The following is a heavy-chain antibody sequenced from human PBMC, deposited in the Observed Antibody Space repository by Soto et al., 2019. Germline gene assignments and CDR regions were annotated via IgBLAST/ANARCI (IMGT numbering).Heavy chain of an antibody. CDR1: GYTFSNYG. Sequence: ASVKVSCKTSGYTFSNYGITWVRQAPGQPLEWLGWISLYSDGTNYAQKFQGRVSMTTDTSTTTAYMELRSLRADDTAVYYCARVVPGAEAWFGPWGQGALVTVSS. J-gene: IGHJ5*02. CDR2: ISLYSDGT. D-gene: IGHD2-2*01. V-gene: IGHV1-18*01. CDR3: ARVVPGAEAWFGP.